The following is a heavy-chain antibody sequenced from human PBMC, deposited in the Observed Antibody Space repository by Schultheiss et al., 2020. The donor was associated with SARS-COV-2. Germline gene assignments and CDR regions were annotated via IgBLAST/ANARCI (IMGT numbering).Heavy chain of an antibody. CDR3: ARLSYAADERRVTWFDP. D-gene: IGHD2-8*01. V-gene: IGHV5-51*01. Sequence: GGSLRLSCKGSGYSFTSYWIGWVRQMPGKGLEWMGIIYPGDSDTRYSPSFQGQVTISADKSISTAYLQWSSLKASDTAMYYCARLSYAADERRVTWFDPWGQGTLVTVSS. CDR1: GYSFTSYW. J-gene: IGHJ5*02. CDR2: IYPGDSDT.